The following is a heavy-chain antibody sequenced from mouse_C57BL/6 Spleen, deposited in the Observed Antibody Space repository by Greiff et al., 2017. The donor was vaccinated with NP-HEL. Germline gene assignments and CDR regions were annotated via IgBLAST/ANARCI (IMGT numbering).Heavy chain of an antibody. D-gene: IGHD2-1*01. CDR1: GYAFSSYW. J-gene: IGHJ1*03. CDR2: IYPGDGDP. Sequence: QVQLQQSGAELVKPGASVKISCKASGYAFSSYWMNWVKQRPGKGLEWIGQIYPGDGDPNYNGKFKGKATLTADKSSSTAYMQLSSLTSEDSAVYFCAREGDYGNYWYFDVWGTGTTVTVSS. V-gene: IGHV1-80*01. CDR3: AREGDYGNYWYFDV.